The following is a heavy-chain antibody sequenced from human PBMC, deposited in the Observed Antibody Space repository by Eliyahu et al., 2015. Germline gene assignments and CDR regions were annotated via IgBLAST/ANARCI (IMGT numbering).Heavy chain of an antibody. J-gene: IGHJ4*02. CDR2: IKEDGSEK. CDR1: GFTFSSNW. CDR3: ARTRPGWYFDY. Sequence: EVQLVESGGGLVQPGGSLRLSCAASGFTFSSNWMIWVRQAPGKGLEWVANIKEDGSEKYYVDSVKGRFTISRDNAKNSLYLQMNSLRVEDTAVYYCARTRPGWYFDYWGQGTLVTVSS. V-gene: IGHV3-7*01. D-gene: IGHD2-15*01.